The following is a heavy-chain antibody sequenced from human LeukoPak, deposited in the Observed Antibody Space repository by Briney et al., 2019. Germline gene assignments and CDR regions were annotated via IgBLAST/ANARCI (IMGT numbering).Heavy chain of an antibody. Sequence: ASVKVSCKASGYTFTNYYMHWVRQAPGQGLEWMGIINPSGGITNYAQKFQGRVTMTRDMSTSTVYMELSSLRSEDTAVYYCARGDRTGYYNDLEYWGQGTLVTVSS. D-gene: IGHD3-9*01. CDR3: ARGDRTGYYNDLEY. CDR2: INPSGGIT. J-gene: IGHJ4*02. V-gene: IGHV1-46*01. CDR1: GYTFTNYY.